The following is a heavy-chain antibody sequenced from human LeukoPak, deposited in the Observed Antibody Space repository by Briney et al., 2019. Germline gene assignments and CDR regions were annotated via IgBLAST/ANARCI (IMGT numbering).Heavy chain of an antibody. D-gene: IGHD3-3*01. CDR1: GYTFTSYD. CDR3: ARGPIFGEVYYYYYMDV. J-gene: IGHJ6*03. Sequence: ASVKVSCKASGYTFTSYDINWVRQAPGQGLEWMGWMNHNSGNTGYAQKFQGRVTMTRNTSISTAYMELSSLRSEDTAVYYCARGPIFGEVYYYYYMDVWGKGTTVTVSS. CDR2: MNHNSGNT. V-gene: IGHV1-8*01.